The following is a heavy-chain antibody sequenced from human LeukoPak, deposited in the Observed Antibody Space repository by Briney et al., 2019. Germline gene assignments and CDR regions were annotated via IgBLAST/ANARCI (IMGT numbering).Heavy chain of an antibody. CDR2: INPNSGGT. D-gene: IGHD4-17*01. J-gene: IGHJ3*02. V-gene: IGHV1-2*02. CDR3: ARERTIDYGDYGAADAFDI. CDR1: GYTFTGYY. Sequence: ASVKVSCKASGYTFTGYYMHWVRQAPGQGLELMGWINPNSGGTNYAQKFQGRVTMTRDTSISTAYMELSRLRSDDTAVYYCARERTIDYGDYGAADAFDIWGQGTMVTVSS.